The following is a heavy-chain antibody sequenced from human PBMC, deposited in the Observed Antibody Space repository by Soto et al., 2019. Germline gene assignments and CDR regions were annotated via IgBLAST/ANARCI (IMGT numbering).Heavy chain of an antibody. CDR3: ARDHDSSGWYDTFDI. CDR1: GFTFSSYS. D-gene: IGHD6-19*01. V-gene: IGHV3-48*02. CDR2: ISSSSSTI. Sequence: EVQLVESGGGLVQPGGSLRLSCAASGFTFSSYSMNWVRQAPGKGLEWVSYISSSSSTIYYADSVKGRFTISRDNAKKSLYLKNNSQRDEDTAVYYCARDHDSSGWYDTFDIWGQGTMVTVSS. J-gene: IGHJ3*02.